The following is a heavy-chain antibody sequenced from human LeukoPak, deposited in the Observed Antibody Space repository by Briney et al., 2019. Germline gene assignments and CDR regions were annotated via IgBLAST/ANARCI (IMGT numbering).Heavy chain of an antibody. CDR3: ARGTRLRYFDL. Sequence: GGSLRLSCTASGFTFSSYSMNWVRQAPGKGLEWVSYISSSSSTIYYADSVKGRFTISRDNAKNSLYLQMNSLRAEDTAVYYCARGTRLRYFDLWGRGTLVTVSS. D-gene: IGHD1-14*01. CDR1: GFTFSSYS. V-gene: IGHV3-48*01. J-gene: IGHJ2*01. CDR2: ISSSSSTI.